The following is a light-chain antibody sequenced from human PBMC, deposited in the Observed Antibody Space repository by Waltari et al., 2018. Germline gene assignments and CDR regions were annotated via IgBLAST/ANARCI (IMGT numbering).Light chain of an antibody. Sequence: QSALTQPRSVSGSPGQSVTISCTGTSSDVGASNHVPWYQQHPGKAPKLMIYGVSKRPSGVPDRFSGSKSGNTASLTISGLQAEDEGDYYCCSYAGTYTVRVFGGGTKVTVL. V-gene: IGLV2-11*01. CDR1: SSDVGASNH. J-gene: IGLJ3*02. CDR2: GVS. CDR3: CSYAGTYTVRV.